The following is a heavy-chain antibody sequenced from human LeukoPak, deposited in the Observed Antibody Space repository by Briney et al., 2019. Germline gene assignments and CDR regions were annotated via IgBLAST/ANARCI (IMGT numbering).Heavy chain of an antibody. Sequence: SSETLSLTCAVYGGSFSGYYWSWIRQPPGKGLEWLGEINHSGSTNYNPSLKSRVTISVDTSKNQFSLKLSSVTAADTAVYYCARVGITRYYDSSGYYRKDYYYYGMDVWGQGTTVTVSS. D-gene: IGHD3-22*01. CDR3: ARVGITRYYDSSGYYRKDYYYYGMDV. CDR1: GGSFSGYY. V-gene: IGHV4-34*01. J-gene: IGHJ6*02. CDR2: INHSGST.